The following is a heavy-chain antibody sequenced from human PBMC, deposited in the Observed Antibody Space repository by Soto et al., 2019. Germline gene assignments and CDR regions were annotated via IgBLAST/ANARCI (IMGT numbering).Heavy chain of an antibody. CDR1: GYTFTSYD. CDR3: VRGDKGGFDL. J-gene: IGHJ3*01. V-gene: IGHV1-8*01. CDR2: MNPILGIA. D-gene: IGHD2-15*01. Sequence: ASVKVSCKASGYTFTSYDINWVRQATGQGLEWMGWMNPILGIATYADSVKGRFTISRDNAKNTLYLQMNSLRAEDTAVYYCVRGDKGGFDLWGQGTTVTVSS.